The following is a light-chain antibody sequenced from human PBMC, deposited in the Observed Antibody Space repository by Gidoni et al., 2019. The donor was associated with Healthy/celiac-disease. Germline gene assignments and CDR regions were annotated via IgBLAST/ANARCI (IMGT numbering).Light chain of an antibody. V-gene: IGKV1-39*01. CDR3: QQSYSTPGT. CDR1: QSISGY. Sequence: DIQMTQSPSSLSASVGDRVTITCRASQSISGYLNWYQQKPGKAPKLLIYAASSLQSGVPSRFSGSGSGTDFTLTISSLQPEDFANYYCQQSYSTPGTFGQGTKLEIK. J-gene: IGKJ2*01. CDR2: AAS.